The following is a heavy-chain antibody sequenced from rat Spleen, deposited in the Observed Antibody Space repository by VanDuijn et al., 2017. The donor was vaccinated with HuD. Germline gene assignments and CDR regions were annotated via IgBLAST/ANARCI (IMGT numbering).Heavy chain of an antibody. CDR2: ITTGGDHT. CDR3: TGHGGYYSCDYVMGA. V-gene: IGHV5S13*01. J-gene: IGHJ4*01. D-gene: IGHD1-1*01. Sequence: EVQLVETGGGLVQPGRSLKLSCVASGFTFSSYWMYWVRQAPTKDLEWVASITTGGDHTYYRDSVKGRFTIPRDNAKNTRYLQMDSRRSDGTATYYCTGHGGYYSCDYVMGAWGQGASVTVSS. CDR1: GFTFSSYW.